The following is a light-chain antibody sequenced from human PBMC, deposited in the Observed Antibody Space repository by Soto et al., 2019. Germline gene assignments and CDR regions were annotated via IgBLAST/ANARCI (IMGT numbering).Light chain of an antibody. J-gene: IGKJ3*01. Sequence: DIQMTQSPSFLSASIGDRVTITCRASQGINNYLAWYQQKPGKVPNLLLYDASALQSRVPSRFSGSGSGTEFTITISSLQPEDVATFYCQNYNNFAFTFGPGTKVDIK. CDR1: QGINNY. CDR2: DAS. CDR3: QNYNNFAFT. V-gene: IGKV1-27*01.